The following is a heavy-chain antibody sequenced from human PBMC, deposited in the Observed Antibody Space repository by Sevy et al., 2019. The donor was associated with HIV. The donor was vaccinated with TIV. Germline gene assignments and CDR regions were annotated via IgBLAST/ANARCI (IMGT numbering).Heavy chain of an antibody. V-gene: IGHV1-3*01. J-gene: IGHJ4*02. CDR1: GYSFTSYI. Sequence: ASLKVSCKASGYSFTSYIMHWVRQAPGQRLEWIGWVNAGNGDRKYSQRFQGRVTITRDTSASTAYMELNSLRSEDTAVYYCAKDFCSGGSCYSAFVYWGQGTLVTVSS. CDR3: AKDFCSGGSCYSAFVY. CDR2: VNAGNGDR. D-gene: IGHD2-15*01.